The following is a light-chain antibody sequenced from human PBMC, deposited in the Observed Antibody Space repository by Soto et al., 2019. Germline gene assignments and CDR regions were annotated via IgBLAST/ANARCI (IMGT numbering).Light chain of an antibody. Sequence: TVLIQSPATLSVSPGQRATLSCRASQSVSGYLVWYQQKPGQAPRLLIYDASTRAAGIPARFIGSGSGTDFTLTISRLEPEDFAVYCCQQYGSSPRTFGQGTKVDIK. CDR1: QSVSGY. CDR3: QQYGSSPRT. V-gene: IGKV3-20*01. CDR2: DAS. J-gene: IGKJ1*01.